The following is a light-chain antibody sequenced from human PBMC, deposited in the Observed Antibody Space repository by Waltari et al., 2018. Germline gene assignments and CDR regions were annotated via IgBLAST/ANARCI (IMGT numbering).Light chain of an antibody. CDR3: CSYAGSYTV. Sequence: QSALTQPRSVSGSPGQAVTISCTGTSSAVGGYNYVSWYQQHPGKAPHLIIYDVNKRPSGVPDRFSGSKSGNTASLTVSGLQAEDEADYYCCSYAGSYTVFGGGTKLTVL. CDR1: SSAVGGYNY. V-gene: IGLV2-11*01. CDR2: DVN. J-gene: IGLJ2*01.